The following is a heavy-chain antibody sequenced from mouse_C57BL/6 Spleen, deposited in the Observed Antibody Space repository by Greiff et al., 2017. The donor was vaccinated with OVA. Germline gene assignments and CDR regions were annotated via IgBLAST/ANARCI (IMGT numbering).Heavy chain of an antibody. V-gene: IGHV6-3*01. J-gene: IGHJ1*03. Sequence: EVKVEESGGGLVQPGGSMKLSCVASGFTFSNYWMNWVRQSPEKGLEWVAQIRLKSDNYATHYAESVKGRFTISRDDSKSSVYLQMNNLRAEYTGIYYCTRYDGYYGWYFDVWGTGTTVTVSS. CDR3: TRYDGYYGWYFDV. CDR2: IRLKSDNYAT. CDR1: GFTFSNYW. D-gene: IGHD2-3*01.